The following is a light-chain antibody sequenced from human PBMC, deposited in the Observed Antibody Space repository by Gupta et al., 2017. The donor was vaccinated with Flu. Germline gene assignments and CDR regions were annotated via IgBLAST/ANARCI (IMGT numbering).Light chain of an antibody. CDR1: SVINVGTFR. CDR3: MIWHSSAVV. J-gene: IGLJ2*01. CDR2: YKSDSDK. V-gene: IGLV5-45*01. Sequence: QAVLTQPASLSASPGASASITCTLRSVINVGTFRIYWYQQKPGSPPQYLLRYKSDSDKQQGSGVPSRFSGSKDASANAGILLISGLQSEDEADYYCMIWHSSAVVFGGGTKLTVL.